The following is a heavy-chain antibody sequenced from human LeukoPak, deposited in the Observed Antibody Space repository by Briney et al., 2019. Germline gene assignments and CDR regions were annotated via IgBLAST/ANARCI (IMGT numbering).Heavy chain of an antibody. V-gene: IGHV3-21*01. CDR2: ISSSSSYI. J-gene: IGHJ4*02. Sequence: GGSLRLSCAASGFTFRSYSMNWVRQAPGKGLEWVSSISSSSSYIYYADSVKGRFTISRDNAKNSLYLQMNSLRAEDTAVYYCARDPRSSGWYDYWGQGTLVTVSS. CDR1: GFTFRSYS. D-gene: IGHD6-19*01. CDR3: ARDPRSSGWYDY.